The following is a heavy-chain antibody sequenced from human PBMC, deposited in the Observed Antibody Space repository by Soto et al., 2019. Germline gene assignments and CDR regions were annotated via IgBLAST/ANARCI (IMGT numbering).Heavy chain of an antibody. CDR1: GYTFTSYY. D-gene: IGHD2-2*01. Sequence: ASVKVSCKASGYTFTSYYMHWVRQAPGQGLEWMGIINPSGGSTSYAQKFQGRVTMTRDTSTSTVYMELSSLRSEDTAVYYCARDPVPCGAAYCSSTSCSNWFDPWGQGTLVTVSS. CDR3: ARDPVPCGAAYCSSTSCSNWFDP. J-gene: IGHJ5*02. V-gene: IGHV1-46*01. CDR2: INPSGGST.